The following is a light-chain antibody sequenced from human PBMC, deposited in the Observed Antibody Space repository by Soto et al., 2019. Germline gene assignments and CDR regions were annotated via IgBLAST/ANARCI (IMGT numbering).Light chain of an antibody. J-gene: IGLJ2*01. CDR1: NSDVGAYYF. CDR2: DVT. CDR3: CSYAGTYTLV. Sequence: QSVPTQPRSVSGSPGQSVTISCTGSNSDVGAYYFVSWYQQHPGKAPKVIIYDVTKRPSGVPDRFSASKSGNTASLTISGLQAEDEADYYCCSYAGTYTLVFGGGTKLTVL. V-gene: IGLV2-11*01.